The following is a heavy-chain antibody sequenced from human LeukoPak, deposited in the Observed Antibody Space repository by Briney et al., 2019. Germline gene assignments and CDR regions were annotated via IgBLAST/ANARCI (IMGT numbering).Heavy chain of an antibody. D-gene: IGHD3-10*01. CDR2: ISYDGSNK. Sequence: GRSLRLSCAASGFTFSSYGMHWVRQAPGKGLEWVAVISYDGSNKYYADSVKGRFTISRDNSKNTLYLQMDSLRAEDTAVYYCAKERSDYYGSGSYRDYWGQGTLVTVSS. CDR1: GFTFSSYG. CDR3: AKERSDYYGSGSYRDY. J-gene: IGHJ4*02. V-gene: IGHV3-30*18.